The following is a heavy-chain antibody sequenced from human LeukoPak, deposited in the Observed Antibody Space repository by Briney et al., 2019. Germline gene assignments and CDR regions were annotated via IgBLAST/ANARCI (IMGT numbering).Heavy chain of an antibody. CDR1: GGTFSSYA. V-gene: IGHV1-69*01. CDR2: IIPIFGTV. J-gene: IGHJ4*02. CDR3: ASHTMLRGVGVSYFDY. Sequence: ASVKVSCKASGGTFSSYAISWVRQAPGQGLEWMGGIIPIFGTVNYAQKFQGRVTITADESTSTAYMELSSLRSEDTAVYYCASHTMLRGVGVSYFDYWGQGTLVTVSS. D-gene: IGHD3-10*01.